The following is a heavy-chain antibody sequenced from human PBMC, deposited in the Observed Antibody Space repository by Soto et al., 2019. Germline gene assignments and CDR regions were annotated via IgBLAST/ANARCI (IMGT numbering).Heavy chain of an antibody. CDR3: AKDLQADCDYNYSCYGLDV. CDR2: ISYDGTNI. CDR1: GFTFSTYG. Sequence: QVQLVESGGGVVPPGTSLRLSCAASGFTFSTYGMHWVRQTPGKGLEWVALISYDGTNIYYADSVKGRFTISRDNSKNTLYLPMNRLSAEDTAVYYCAKDLQADCDYNYSCYGLDVWGQGTTVSVSS. D-gene: IGHD4-17*01. J-gene: IGHJ6*02. V-gene: IGHV3-30*18.